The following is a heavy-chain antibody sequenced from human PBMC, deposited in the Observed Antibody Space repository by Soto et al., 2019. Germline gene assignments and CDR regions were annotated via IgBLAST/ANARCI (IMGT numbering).Heavy chain of an antibody. Sequence: SVKVSCKASGYTFTSYGISWVRQAPGQGLEWMGWISAYNGNTNYAQKLQGRVTMTTDTSTSTAYMELRSLRSDDTAVYYCARGENVLRYFDWLSYFDYWGQGTLVTVSS. D-gene: IGHD3-9*01. CDR1: GYTFTSYG. J-gene: IGHJ4*02. V-gene: IGHV1-18*01. CDR3: ARGENVLRYFDWLSYFDY. CDR2: ISAYNGNT.